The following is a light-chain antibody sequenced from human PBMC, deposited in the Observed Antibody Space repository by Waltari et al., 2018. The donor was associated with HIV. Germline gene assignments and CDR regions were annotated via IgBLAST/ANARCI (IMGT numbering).Light chain of an antibody. CDR3: ATWDDSLNGRV. CDR2: SSN. J-gene: IGLJ3*02. CDR1: SSNIGRNT. Sequence: QSMLTQPPSASGTPGQRVTISCSGSSSNIGRNTVNWYQQLPGTAPKLLIYSSNHRPSGGPDRFSGSKSGTSASLSSSGLQSEDEADYDCATWDDSLNGRVFGGGTKLTVL. V-gene: IGLV1-44*01.